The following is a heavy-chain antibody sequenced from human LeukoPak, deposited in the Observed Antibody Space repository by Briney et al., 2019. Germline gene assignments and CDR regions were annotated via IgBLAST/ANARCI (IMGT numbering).Heavy chain of an antibody. Sequence: GASVKVSCKTSGYTFSGYFIHWVRQAAGQGLEWMGRINVCSGGPEYAEDFQGRVTMTRDTSITTASMELSGLTSDDTAIYYCARDLSSTPHWELDYWGQGTLVTVSS. J-gene: IGHJ4*02. V-gene: IGHV1-2*06. D-gene: IGHD7-27*01. CDR1: GYTFSGYF. CDR2: INVCSGGP. CDR3: ARDLSSTPHWELDY.